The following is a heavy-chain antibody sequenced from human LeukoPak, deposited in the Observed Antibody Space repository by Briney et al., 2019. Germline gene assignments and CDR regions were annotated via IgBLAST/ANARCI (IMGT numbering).Heavy chain of an antibody. V-gene: IGHV3-33*06. CDR2: IWYDGSNK. CDR3: AKDQSGHLAPKYNWIDP. J-gene: IGHJ5*02. Sequence: PGRSLRLSCAASGFTFSSYGMHWVRQAPGKGLEWVAVIWYDGSNKYCADSVKGRFTISRDNSKNTLYLQMNSLRAEDTAVYYCAKDQSGHLAPKYNWIDPWGQGTLVTVSS. CDR1: GFTFSSYG.